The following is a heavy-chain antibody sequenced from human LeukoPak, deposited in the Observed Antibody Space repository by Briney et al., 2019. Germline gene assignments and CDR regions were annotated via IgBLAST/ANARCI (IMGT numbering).Heavy chain of an antibody. CDR2: IYYSGST. D-gene: IGHD5-18*01. Sequence: LEAPSLTPLVPGGSLSRFFWSMVPAPPRKGLEWIGYIYYSGSTNYNPSLKSRVTISVDTSKNYFSLRLRSVTAADTAVYYCARGRYSLLWGQGTLVTVSS. CDR1: GGSLSRFF. CDR3: ARGRYSLL. V-gene: IGHV4-59*01. J-gene: IGHJ4*02.